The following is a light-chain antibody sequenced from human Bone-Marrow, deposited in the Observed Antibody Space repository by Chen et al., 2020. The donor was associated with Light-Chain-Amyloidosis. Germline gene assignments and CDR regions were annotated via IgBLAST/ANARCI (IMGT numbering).Light chain of an antibody. V-gene: IGKV3-20*01. J-gene: IGKJ2*01. CDR3: HHYGPVHMYT. CDR1: QILSNNY. CDR2: GAS. Sequence: EIVLTQSPGTLSLSPGDRATLPCRASQILSNNYLAWYQQRRGQAPRRLIYGASNRATGIPDRFSGSGSGTDFTLTISRLEPEDFAVYYCHHYGPVHMYTFGQGTKLEIK.